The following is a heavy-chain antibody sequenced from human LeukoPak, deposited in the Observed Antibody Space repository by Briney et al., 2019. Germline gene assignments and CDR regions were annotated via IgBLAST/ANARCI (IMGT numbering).Heavy chain of an antibody. CDR2: ISGSGGST. V-gene: IGHV3-23*01. D-gene: IGHD2-15*01. CDR3: AREKSSVAYCSGGSCYPYDY. J-gene: IGHJ4*02. CDR1: GFTFSSYA. Sequence: GGSLRLSCAASGFTFSSYAMSWVRQAPGKGLEWVSAISGSGGSTYYADSVKGRFTISRDNSKNSLYLQMNSLRAEDTAVYYCAREKSSVAYCSGGSCYPYDYWGQGTLVTVSS.